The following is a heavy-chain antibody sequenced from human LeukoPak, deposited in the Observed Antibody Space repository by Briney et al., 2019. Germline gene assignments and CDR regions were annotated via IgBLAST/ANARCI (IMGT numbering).Heavy chain of an antibody. J-gene: IGHJ4*02. CDR2: ISSSSSYI. CDR3: ATLYGDYVNYFDY. V-gene: IGHV3-21*01. D-gene: IGHD4-17*01. Sequence: GGSLRLSCAASGLTFSSYSMNWVRQAPGKGLEWVSSISSSSSYIYYADSVKGRFTISRDNAKNSLYLQMNSLRAEDTAVYYCATLYGDYVNYFDYWGQGTLVTVSS. CDR1: GLTFSSYS.